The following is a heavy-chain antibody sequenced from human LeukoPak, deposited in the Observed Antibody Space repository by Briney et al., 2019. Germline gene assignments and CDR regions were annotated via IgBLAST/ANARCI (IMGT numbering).Heavy chain of an antibody. CDR2: INPNSGGT. CDR1: GYTFTGYY. V-gene: IGHV1-2*02. D-gene: IGHD5-18*01. J-gene: IGHJ4*02. Sequence: ASVKVSCKASGYTFTGYYMHWVRQAPGQGLEWMGWINPNSGGTNYAQKFQGRVTMTRDTSISTAYMELSRLRSDDTAVYYCARTHLKPGQLWLLGYWGQGTLVTVSS. CDR3: ARTHLKPGQLWLLGY.